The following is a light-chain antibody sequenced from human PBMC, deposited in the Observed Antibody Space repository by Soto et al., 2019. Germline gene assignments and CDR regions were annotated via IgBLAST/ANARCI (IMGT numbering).Light chain of an antibody. V-gene: IGKV3-11*01. CDR3: QQCANWPPKWT. Sequence: EVLLAQSPATVCLSAEEIAILSRTDSQSVSTFLAWYQQKPGQAPSLLIYDASNRATGIPARFSGSGSGTDFTLTISSLEPEDFAVYYCQQCANWPPKWTFGQGTKVDI. J-gene: IGKJ1*01. CDR2: DAS. CDR1: QSVSTF.